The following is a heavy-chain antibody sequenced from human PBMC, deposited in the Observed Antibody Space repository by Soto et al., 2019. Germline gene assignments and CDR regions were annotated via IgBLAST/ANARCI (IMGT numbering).Heavy chain of an antibody. Sequence: SETLSLTCTVSGGSLLGYYWSWIRQPAGKGLEWIGRIYNSGRTNNNPSLKSRVTMSVDMSKNQFSLKLSSVTAADTAIYYCARDRLETETYGMDVWGRGTTVTVSS. CDR1: GGSLLGYY. D-gene: IGHD1-1*01. J-gene: IGHJ6*02. CDR3: ARDRLETETYGMDV. CDR2: IYNSGRT. V-gene: IGHV4-4*07.